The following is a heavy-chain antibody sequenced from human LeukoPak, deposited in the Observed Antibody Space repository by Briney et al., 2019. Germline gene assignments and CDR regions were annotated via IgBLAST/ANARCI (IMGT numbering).Heavy chain of an antibody. D-gene: IGHD3-16*01. V-gene: IGHV4-39*07. CDR1: GGSISSSSYY. CDR3: ARRRRATLGVDY. Sequence: SETLSLTCTVSGGSISSSSYYWGWIRQPPGKGLEWIGEINHSGSTNYNPSLKSRVTISVDTSKNQFSLKLSSVTAADTAVYYCARRRRATLGVDYWGQGTLVTVSS. CDR2: INHSGST. J-gene: IGHJ4*02.